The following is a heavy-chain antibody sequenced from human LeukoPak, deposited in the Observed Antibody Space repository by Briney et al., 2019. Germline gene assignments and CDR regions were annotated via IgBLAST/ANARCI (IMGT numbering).Heavy chain of an antibody. CDR3: AREGSTSSNPFDY. V-gene: IGHV3-21*01. CDR2: ISGGSSYL. D-gene: IGHD6-6*01. Sequence: PGGSLRLSCAASEFTFRNYNMNWVRQAPGKGLEWVSSISGGSSYLDYADSMKGRFTISRDNAKNSLYLQMNSLRTEDTAVYYCAREGSTSSNPFDYWGQGTLVTASS. J-gene: IGHJ4*02. CDR1: EFTFRNYN.